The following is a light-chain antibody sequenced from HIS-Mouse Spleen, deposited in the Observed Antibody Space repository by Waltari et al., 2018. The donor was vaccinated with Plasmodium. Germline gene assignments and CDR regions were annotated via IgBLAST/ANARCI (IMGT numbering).Light chain of an antibody. CDR1: ALPKKY. V-gene: IGLV3-10*01. CDR3: YSTDSSGNHRV. CDR2: EDS. J-gene: IGLJ3*02. Sequence: SYELTQPPSVSVSPGQTARITCSGDALPKKYAYWYQQKSGQAPVLVIYEDSKQPSGIPGRFSGYSSGTMATLTISGAQVEDEADYYCYSTDSSGNHRVFGGGTKLTVL.